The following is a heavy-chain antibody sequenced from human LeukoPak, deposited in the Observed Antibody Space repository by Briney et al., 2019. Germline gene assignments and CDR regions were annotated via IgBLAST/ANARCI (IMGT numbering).Heavy chain of an antibody. Sequence: GGSLRLSCAASGFTFSSYNINWVRQAPGKGLEWVSSITSDSSYIYYLDSVKGRFTISRDNAKNSLYLQMNSLRAEDTAVYYCAREGDDFWSGLDYWGQGTLVTVSS. CDR2: ITSDSSYI. V-gene: IGHV3-21*04. CDR3: AREGDDFWSGLDY. D-gene: IGHD3-3*01. J-gene: IGHJ4*02. CDR1: GFTFSSYN.